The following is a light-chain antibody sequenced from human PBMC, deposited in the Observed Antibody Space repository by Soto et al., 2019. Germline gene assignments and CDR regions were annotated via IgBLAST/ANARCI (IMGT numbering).Light chain of an antibody. CDR3: QQRYNWPRFS. CDR1: QSLNSY. CDR2: DAS. J-gene: IGKJ3*01. Sequence: EIVLTQSPATLSLSPGARATLSCRASQSLNSYLAWYQQKPGQAPRLLIYDASNRATGIPARFSGSGSGTDFTLTISSLEPEDFAVYYCQQRYNWPRFSFGPGTKVDIK. V-gene: IGKV3-11*01.